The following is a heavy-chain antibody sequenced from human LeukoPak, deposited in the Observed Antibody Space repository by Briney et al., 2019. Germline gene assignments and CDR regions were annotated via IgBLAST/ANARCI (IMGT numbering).Heavy chain of an antibody. Sequence: ASVKVSCKASGYTFTGYYMHWVRQAPGQGLEWMGWINPNSGGTNYAQKFQGWVTMTRDTSISTAYMELSRLRSDDTAVYCCAMGNMRAYQIDYWGQGTLVTVSS. CDR3: AMGNMRAYQIDY. V-gene: IGHV1-2*04. CDR1: GYTFTGYY. J-gene: IGHJ4*02. D-gene: IGHD2-2*01. CDR2: INPNSGGT.